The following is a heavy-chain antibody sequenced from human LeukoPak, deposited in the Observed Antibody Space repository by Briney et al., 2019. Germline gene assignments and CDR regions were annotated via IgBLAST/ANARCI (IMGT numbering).Heavy chain of an antibody. V-gene: IGHV4-4*07. CDR3: ARGGPYYDSSGLYDY. CDR1: GGSISSYY. J-gene: IGHJ4*02. CDR2: IYTSGST. Sequence: PSETLSLTCTVSGGSISSYYWSWIRQPAGKGLEWIGRIYTSGSTNYNPSLKSRVTMSVDTSKNQFSLKLSSVTAADTAVYYCARGGPYYDSSGLYDYWGQGTLVTVSS. D-gene: IGHD3-22*01.